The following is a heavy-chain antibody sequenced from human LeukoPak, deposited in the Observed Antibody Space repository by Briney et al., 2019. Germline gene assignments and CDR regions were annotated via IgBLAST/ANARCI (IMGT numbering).Heavy chain of an antibody. D-gene: IGHD2/OR15-2a*01. CDR2: IYYSGST. V-gene: IGHV4-59*08. Sequence: SETLSLTCTVSGHSISSYYWSWIRQPPGKGLEWIGNIYYSGSTTYNPSLESRVTISVDTSKNQFSLKLSSVTAADTAVYYCARNGNSRSVDYWGQGALVTVSS. J-gene: IGHJ4*02. CDR3: ARNGNSRSVDY. CDR1: GHSISSYY.